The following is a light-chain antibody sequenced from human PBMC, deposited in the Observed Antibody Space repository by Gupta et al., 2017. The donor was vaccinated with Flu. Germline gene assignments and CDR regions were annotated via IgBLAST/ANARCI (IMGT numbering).Light chain of an antibody. CDR1: QSISNW. Sequence: DIQMTQSPSTLSASVGDRVTITCRASQSISNWLAWYQQKPGKAPTLLIYKASRLESGVPSRFSGSGSGTEFTLTISSLQPDDLATYYCQQYQSYSFTFGPGTKVHIK. CDR2: KAS. V-gene: IGKV1-5*03. J-gene: IGKJ3*01. CDR3: QQYQSYSFT.